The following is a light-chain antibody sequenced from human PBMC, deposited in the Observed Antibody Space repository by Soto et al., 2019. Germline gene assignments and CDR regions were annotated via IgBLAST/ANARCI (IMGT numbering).Light chain of an antibody. CDR2: GAT. CDR1: QSICNN. V-gene: IGKV3-15*01. Sequence: EIVLTQSPATLSVSPGERVTLSCRASQSICNNLAWYQQKPGQAPRLLFYGATTGATGIPARFSGSGYGTEFTLTISELESEDFAFYYCQQYDNWPPCTFGQGTKLEIK. CDR3: QQYDNWPPCT. J-gene: IGKJ2*02.